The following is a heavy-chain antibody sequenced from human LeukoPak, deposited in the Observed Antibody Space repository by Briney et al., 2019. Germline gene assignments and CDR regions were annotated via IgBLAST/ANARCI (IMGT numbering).Heavy chain of an antibody. V-gene: IGHV3-30*02. D-gene: IGHD2-15*01. CDR1: GFTFSSYG. CDR2: IRNDGTNK. J-gene: IGHJ6*03. Sequence: GGSLRLSCAASGFTFSSYGMHWVRRAPGKGLEWVAVIRNDGTNKYYADSVKGRFTISRDNSKNTVHLQMNSLRAEDTAVYYCAKDHCSRGTCYYYYYMGVWGKGTTVTVSS. CDR3: AKDHCSRGTCYYYYYMGV.